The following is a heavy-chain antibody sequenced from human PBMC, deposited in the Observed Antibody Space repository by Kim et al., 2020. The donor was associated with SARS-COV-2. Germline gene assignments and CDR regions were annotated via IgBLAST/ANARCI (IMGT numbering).Heavy chain of an antibody. CDR2: INHSGST. CDR3: ARTVVVVPAAIFNPYYYYYMDV. D-gene: IGHD2-2*01. V-gene: IGHV4-34*01. CDR1: GGSFSGYY. Sequence: SETLSLTCAVYGGSFSGYYWSWIRQPPGKGLEWIGEINHSGSTNYNPSLKSRVTISVDTSKNQFSLKLSSVTAADTAVYYCARTVVVVPAAIFNPYYYYYMDVWGKGTTGTVSS. J-gene: IGHJ6*03.